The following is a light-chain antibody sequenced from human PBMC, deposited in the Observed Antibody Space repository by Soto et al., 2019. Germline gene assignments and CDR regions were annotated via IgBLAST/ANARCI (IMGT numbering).Light chain of an antibody. CDR1: SSDVGGYNY. J-gene: IGLJ1*01. CDR3: TSYAGSNNFGV. V-gene: IGLV2-8*01. CDR2: EVT. Sequence: QSVLTQPPSASGSPGQSVTISCTGTSSDVGGYNYVSWYQQHPGKAPKVIIYEVTKRPSGVPDRFSGSKSGNTASLTVSGLQAEDEADYYCTSYAGSNNFGVFGTGTKLTVL.